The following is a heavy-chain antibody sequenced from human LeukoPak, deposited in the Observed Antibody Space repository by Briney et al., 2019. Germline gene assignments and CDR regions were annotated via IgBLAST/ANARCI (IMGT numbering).Heavy chain of an antibody. D-gene: IGHD2-21*02. Sequence: GESLRLSCAASGFTFSSYAMSWVRQAPGKGLEWVSYISSSGSTIYYADSVKGRFTISRDNAKNSLYLQMNSLRAEDTAVYYCARDRGRGYCGGDRYTCAEYYFDYWGQGTLVTVSS. CDR1: GFTFSSYA. J-gene: IGHJ4*02. CDR3: ARDRGRGYCGGDRYTCAEYYFDY. V-gene: IGHV3-48*04. CDR2: ISSSGSTI.